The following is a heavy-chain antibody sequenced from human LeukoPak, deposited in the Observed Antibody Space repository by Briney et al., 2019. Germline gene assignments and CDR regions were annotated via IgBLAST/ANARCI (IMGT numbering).Heavy chain of an antibody. CDR2: ISSSSSYI. D-gene: IGHD3-16*01. J-gene: IGHJ4*02. CDR3: ARGRRGSPGRDFDY. CDR1: GFTFSSYS. Sequence: PGGSLRLSCAASGFTFSSYSMNWVRQAPGKGLEWVSSISSSSSYIYYADSVKGRFTISRDNAKNSLYLQMNSLRAEDTAVYYCARGRRGSPGRDFDYWGQGTLVTVSS. V-gene: IGHV3-21*01.